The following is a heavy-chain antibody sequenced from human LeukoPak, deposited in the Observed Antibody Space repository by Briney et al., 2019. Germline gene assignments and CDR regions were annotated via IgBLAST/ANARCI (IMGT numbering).Heavy chain of an antibody. J-gene: IGHJ4*02. V-gene: IGHV1-69*13. D-gene: IGHD3-22*01. CDR1: GGTFSSYA. CDR2: IIPIFGTA. Sequence: SVKVSCKASGGTFSSYAISWVRQAPGQGLEWMGGIIPIFGTANYAQKFQGRVTITADESTSTAYMELSSLRSEDTAVYYCARDRYYGSSGYLAYWGQGTLVTVSS. CDR3: ARDRYYGSSGYLAY.